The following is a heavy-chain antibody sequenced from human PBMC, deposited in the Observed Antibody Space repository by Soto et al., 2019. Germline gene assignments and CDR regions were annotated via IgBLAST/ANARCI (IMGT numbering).Heavy chain of an antibody. CDR2: INPNSGGT. J-gene: IGHJ4*02. Sequence: ASVKVSCKASGYTFTGYYMHWVRQAPGQGLEWMGWINPNSGGTNYAQKFQGRVTMTGDTSISTAYMELSRLRSDDTAVYYCARVPYYYDSSGYYFLDYWGQGTLVTVS. CDR3: ARVPYYYDSSGYYFLDY. D-gene: IGHD3-22*01. CDR1: GYTFTGYY. V-gene: IGHV1-2*02.